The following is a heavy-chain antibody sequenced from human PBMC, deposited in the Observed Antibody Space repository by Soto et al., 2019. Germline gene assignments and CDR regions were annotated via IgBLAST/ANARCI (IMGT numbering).Heavy chain of an antibody. CDR3: ARGGCSGGSCYSFDY. D-gene: IGHD2-15*01. CDR2: IIPIFGTA. CDR1: GGTFSSYA. J-gene: IGHJ4*02. V-gene: IGHV1-69*01. Sequence: QVQLVQSGAEVKKPGSSVKVSCKASGGTFSSYAISWVRQAPGQGLEWMGGIIPIFGTANYAQKFQGRVTITADEATSTANMDLSSLRSEDTAVYYCARGGCSGGSCYSFDYWGQGTLVTVSS.